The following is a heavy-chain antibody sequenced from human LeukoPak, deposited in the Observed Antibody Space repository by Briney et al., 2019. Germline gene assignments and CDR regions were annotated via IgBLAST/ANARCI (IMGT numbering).Heavy chain of an antibody. J-gene: IGHJ4*02. CDR2: ISGSGGST. D-gene: IGHD3-10*01. V-gene: IGHV3-23*01. CDR3: AKDGPYGSGSYPLGY. CDR1: GLTFNSYA. Sequence: PGGSLRLSCAASGLTFNSYAMSWVRQAPGKGLEWVSAISGSGGSTYYADSVKGRFTISRDNSKNTLYLQMNSLRAEDTAVYYCAKDGPYGSGSYPLGYWGQGTLVTVSS.